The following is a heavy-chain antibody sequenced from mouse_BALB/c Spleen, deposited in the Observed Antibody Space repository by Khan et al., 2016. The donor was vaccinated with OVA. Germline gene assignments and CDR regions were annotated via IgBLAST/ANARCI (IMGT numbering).Heavy chain of an antibody. D-gene: IGHD1-2*01. CDR3: TRRNNCGYTVAY. J-gene: IGHJ3*01. Sequence: QVQLQQSGAELVSPGASVKLSCKASGYTFSAYYMHWVKQRPGQGLKWIGDIYPGSGSTYYDEKFKGKATLTADQSSTTAYMQLSSLTSEASAVYFGTRRNNCGYTVAYWGQGTLVTVAA. CDR2: IYPGSGST. V-gene: IGHV1-77*01. CDR1: GYTFSAYY.